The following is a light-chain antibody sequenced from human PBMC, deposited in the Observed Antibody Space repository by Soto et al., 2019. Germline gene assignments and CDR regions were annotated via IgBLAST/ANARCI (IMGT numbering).Light chain of an antibody. CDR3: PQYENLTPT. V-gene: IGKV3-20*01. J-gene: IGKJ1*01. CDR1: KTVMKIY. CDR2: ETS. Sequence: EILLTQSPGTLSLSPGDRATLSFRASKTVMKIYFVWYQQRPGQAPMPLIYETSIRASSIPDRVSGTGYGTDFTTTISRMEHEDLVVYPCPQYENLTPTFGHGTKVDI.